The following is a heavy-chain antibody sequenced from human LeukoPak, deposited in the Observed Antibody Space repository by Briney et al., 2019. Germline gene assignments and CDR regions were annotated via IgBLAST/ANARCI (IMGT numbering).Heavy chain of an antibody. CDR2: INPSGST. D-gene: IGHD1/OR15-1a*01. CDR1: GGSFSGHY. J-gene: IGHJ4*02. CDR3: VIVRRGNTIDY. V-gene: IGHV4-34*01. Sequence: PSETLSLTCGVYGGSFSGHYWRWIRQPPGKGLEWIGEINPSGSTNYNQSLKSRVTMSLDTSKNQFSLKVSSVTAADTAIYYCVIVRRGNTIDYWGQGTLVAVSS.